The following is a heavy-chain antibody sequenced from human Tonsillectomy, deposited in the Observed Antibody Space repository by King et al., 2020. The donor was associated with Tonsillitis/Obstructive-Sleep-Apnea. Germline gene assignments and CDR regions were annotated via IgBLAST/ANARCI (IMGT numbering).Heavy chain of an antibody. D-gene: IGHD1-26*01. V-gene: IGHV3-23*04. CDR3: AKGHLSGSYFDGFDY. CDR2: ISGSGSST. J-gene: IGHJ4*02. CDR1: GFTFSTYA. Sequence: LVESGGGLVQPRGSLRVSCAASGFTFSTYAMSWVRQAPGKGLEGGSGISGSGSSTYYADSVKGRFTVSRDNSKNTPYLQMSSRRADDTAVYFCAKGHLSGSYFDGFDYWGQGTLVTVSS.